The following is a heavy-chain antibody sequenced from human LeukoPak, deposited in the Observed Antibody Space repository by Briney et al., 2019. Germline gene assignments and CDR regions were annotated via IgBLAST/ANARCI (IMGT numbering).Heavy chain of an antibody. CDR3: AREDPQTTVPEGMDV. Sequence: PPETLSLTCTVSGGSISYYYWSWIRQSPGKGLEWIGYIYYSGTTNYNPSLKSRVTISVDTSKNQFSLQLRSVTAADTAVYYCAREDPQTTVPEGMDVWGQGTTVTVSS. D-gene: IGHD4-17*01. V-gene: IGHV4-59*01. CDR1: GGSISYYY. J-gene: IGHJ6*02. CDR2: IYYSGTT.